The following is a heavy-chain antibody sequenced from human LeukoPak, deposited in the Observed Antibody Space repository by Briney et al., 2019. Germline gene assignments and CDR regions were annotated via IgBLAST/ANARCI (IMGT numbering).Heavy chain of an antibody. Sequence: GGSLRLSCAASGFTFSNHDMSWVRQAPGKGLEWVAGISGGGGSTHNADSVKGRFTISRDNSKNTLFLQMNSLRAEVTAVYYCAKEGVASGPWGQGTLVTVSS. CDR2: ISGGGGST. D-gene: IGHD2-8*02. CDR3: AKEGVASGP. J-gene: IGHJ5*02. CDR1: GFTFSNHD. V-gene: IGHV3-23*01.